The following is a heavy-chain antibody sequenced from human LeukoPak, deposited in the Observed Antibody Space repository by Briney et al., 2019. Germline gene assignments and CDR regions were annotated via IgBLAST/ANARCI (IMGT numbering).Heavy chain of an antibody. CDR3: ARDRGSGSYSTNYYYYYYMDV. V-gene: IGHV1-2*02. Sequence: ASVKVSCKASGYTFTGYYMHWVRQAPGQGLEWMGWINPNSGGTNYAQKFQGRVTMTRDTSISTAYMELSRLRSDDTAVYYCARDRGSGSYSTNYYYYYYMDVWGKGTTVTISS. CDR2: INPNSGGT. D-gene: IGHD3-10*01. CDR1: GYTFTGYY. J-gene: IGHJ6*03.